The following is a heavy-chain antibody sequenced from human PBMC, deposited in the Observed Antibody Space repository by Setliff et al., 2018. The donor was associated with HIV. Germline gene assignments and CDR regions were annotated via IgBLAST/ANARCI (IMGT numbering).Heavy chain of an antibody. D-gene: IGHD3-22*01. CDR1: VFTFNNYG. J-gene: IGHJ4*02. V-gene: IGHV3-30*02. CDR2: IRYDGSQK. Sequence: GGSLRLSCAASVFTFNNYGMNWVRQAPGKGLEWVAFIRYDGSQKYYVDSVKGRFTISRDNSKNTLYLQMNSLRVEDTAVYYCAKDVCSGAYCYAYYYYGRSGYYDWGQGTLVTVSS. CDR3: AKDVCSGAYCYAYYYYGRSGYYD.